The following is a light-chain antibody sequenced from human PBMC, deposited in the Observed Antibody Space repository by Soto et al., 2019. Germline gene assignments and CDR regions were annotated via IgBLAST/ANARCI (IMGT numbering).Light chain of an antibody. CDR2: LGS. CDR3: MQALQTPIA. Sequence: DIVLTQSPLSLPVTPGEPASSSCRSSQNLLHSNGYNYLDWYLQKPGQSPQLLIYLGSTRASGVPVRFSGSGSGTDFTLKISRVEAEDVGVYYCMQALQTPIAFGQGTRLEIK. J-gene: IGKJ5*01. V-gene: IGKV2-28*01. CDR1: QNLLHSNGYNY.